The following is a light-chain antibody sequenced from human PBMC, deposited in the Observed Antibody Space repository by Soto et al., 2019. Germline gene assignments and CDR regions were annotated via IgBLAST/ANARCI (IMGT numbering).Light chain of an antibody. CDR2: EVS. Sequence: QSALTQPPSASGSLGQAVTISCTGTGSDVGGYNFVSWYQQHPGQAPHLMIYEVSKRPSGVRDRFFGSKSANTASMTVSGVEAEDEADYYSSAVGGNTVVFGGGTKLTVL. CDR3: SAVGGNTVV. V-gene: IGLV2-8*01. CDR1: GSDVGGYNF. J-gene: IGLJ3*02.